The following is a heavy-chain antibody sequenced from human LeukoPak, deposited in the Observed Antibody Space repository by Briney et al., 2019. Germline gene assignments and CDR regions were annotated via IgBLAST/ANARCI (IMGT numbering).Heavy chain of an antibody. CDR2: TYYSGST. J-gene: IGHJ3*02. CDR1: GGSISSYY. D-gene: IGHD5-12*01. V-gene: IGHV4-59*01. Sequence: PSETLSLTCTVSGGSISSYYWSWIRQPPGKGLEWIGYTYYSGSTNYNPSLKSRVTISVDTSKNQFSLRLSSVTAADTAVYYCARDRGGYDLAGAFDIWGQGTMVTVSS. CDR3: ARDRGGYDLAGAFDI.